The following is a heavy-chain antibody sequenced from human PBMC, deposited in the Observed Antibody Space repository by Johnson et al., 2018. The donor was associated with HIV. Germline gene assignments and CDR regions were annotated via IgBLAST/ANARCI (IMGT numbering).Heavy chain of an antibody. D-gene: IGHD1-26*01. CDR1: GFTFDDYG. V-gene: IGHV3-20*04. CDR3: AKGLSLSGSYSYDAFDI. Sequence: VQLVESGGGVVRPGGSLRLSCAASGFTFDDYGMSWVRQAPGNGLEWVSRINSDGSSTTYADSVKGRFTISRDNAKNTLYLQMNSLRAGDTALYYCAKGLSLSGSYSYDAFDICGQGTMVTVSS. CDR2: INSDGSST. J-gene: IGHJ3*02.